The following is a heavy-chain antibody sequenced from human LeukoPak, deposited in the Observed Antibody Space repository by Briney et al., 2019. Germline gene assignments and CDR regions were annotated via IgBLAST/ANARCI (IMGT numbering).Heavy chain of an antibody. CDR3: ARNEGWQQLAYAFDI. Sequence: SETLSLTCTVSGGSISSSSYYWGWIRQPPGKGLEWIGSIYYSGSTYYNPSLKSRVTISVDTSKNQFSLKLSSVSTADTAVYYCARNEGWQQLAYAFDIWGQGTMVTVSS. J-gene: IGHJ3*02. D-gene: IGHD6-13*01. CDR1: GGSISSSSYY. V-gene: IGHV4-39*07. CDR2: IYYSGST.